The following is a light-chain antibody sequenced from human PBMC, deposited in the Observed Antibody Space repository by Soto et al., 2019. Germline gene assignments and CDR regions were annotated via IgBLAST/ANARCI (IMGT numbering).Light chain of an antibody. Sequence: QSVLTQPPSASGFPGQSVTISCTGTSSDVGYYDYVSWYQQHPGKAPKLVIYEVTKRPSGVPDRVSASKSGNTASLTVSGLRAEDEADYYCSSYAGSNNFVFRSGTKVTV. CDR3: SSYAGSNNFV. V-gene: IGLV2-8*01. CDR2: EVT. CDR1: SSDVGYYDY. J-gene: IGLJ1*01.